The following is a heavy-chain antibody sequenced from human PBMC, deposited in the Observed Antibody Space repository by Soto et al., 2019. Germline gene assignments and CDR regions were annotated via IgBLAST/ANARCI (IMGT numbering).Heavy chain of an antibody. J-gene: IGHJ6*02. V-gene: IGHV3-30*18. CDR1: GFTFSSYG. CDR3: SKGRSYYYYYGVDC. CDR2: ISYDGSNK. Sequence: GGSLRLSCAASGFTFSSYGMHWVRQAQGKGLEWVTFISYDGSNKYYADSVKGRVTVSRDNSKNTQYLQMNSLRAEDTAVYFCSKGRSYYYYYGVDCWGQGTAVTVSS.